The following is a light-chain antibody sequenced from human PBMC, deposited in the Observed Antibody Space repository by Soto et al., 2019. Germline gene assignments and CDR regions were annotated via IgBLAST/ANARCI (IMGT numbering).Light chain of an antibody. CDR3: QQYDSSPRT. CDR2: RTS. CDR1: QSVSSSY. Sequence: EIVLTQSPGTLSLSPGERATLSCRASQSVSSSYLAWYQQKPGQAPRLLIYRTSNRATGIPDRFSGSGSGTDVTLTISRLEPEDFAVYWCQQYDSSPRTVGQGTKGDIK. V-gene: IGKV3-20*01. J-gene: IGKJ1*01.